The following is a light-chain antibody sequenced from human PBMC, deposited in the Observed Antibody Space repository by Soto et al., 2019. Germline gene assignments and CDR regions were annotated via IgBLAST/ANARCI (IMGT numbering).Light chain of an antibody. CDR2: QIS. J-gene: IGKJ1*01. CDR1: QSLVYSDGNTY. CDR3: MQFAHFPRT. V-gene: IGKV2-24*01. Sequence: DVVLTQTPLSSPVTLGQPASISCRSSQSLVYSDGNTYLSWLQQRPGQPPRLLIYQISNRFSGVPDRFSGSGAGTDFTLKISRVEAEDVGVYYCMQFAHFPRTFGQVTKVEI.